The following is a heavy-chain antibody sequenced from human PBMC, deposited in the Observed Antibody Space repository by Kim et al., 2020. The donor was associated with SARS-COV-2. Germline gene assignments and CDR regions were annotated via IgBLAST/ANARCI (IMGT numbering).Heavy chain of an antibody. J-gene: IGHJ2*01. CDR1: GGTFSSYA. V-gene: IGHV1-69*13. CDR3: ASVGGTLQYSGYPRYFDL. Sequence: SVKVSCKASGGTFSSYAISWVRQAPGQGLEWMGGIIPIFGTANYAQKFQGRVTITADESTSTAYMELSSLRSEDTAVYYCASVGGTLQYSGYPRYFDLWGRGTLVTVSP. CDR2: IIPIFGTA. D-gene: IGHD5-12*01.